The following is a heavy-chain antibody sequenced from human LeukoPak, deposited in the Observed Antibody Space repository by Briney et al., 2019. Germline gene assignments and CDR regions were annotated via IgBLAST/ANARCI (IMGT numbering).Heavy chain of an antibody. CDR2: ISAYNGNT. Sequence: ASVKVSCKASGYTFTSYSISWVRQAPGQGLEWMGWISAYNGNTNYAQKVQGRITMTTDRSTSTAYMELRSLRPDDTAVYYCARDNLGFDYWGQGTLVTVS. CDR3: ARDNLGFDY. CDR1: GYTFTSYS. J-gene: IGHJ4*02. V-gene: IGHV1-18*01. D-gene: IGHD7-27*01.